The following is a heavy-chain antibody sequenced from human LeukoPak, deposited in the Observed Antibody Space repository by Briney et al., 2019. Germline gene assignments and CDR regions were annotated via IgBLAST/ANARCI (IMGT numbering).Heavy chain of an antibody. CDR2: IYYSGST. Sequence: PSETLSLTCTVSGASFSTYYWSWIRQPPGKGLEWIGYIYYSGSTTYNPSLESRLTISVDTSKNQFSLNLTSVTAADTAVYYCARFYSYYYYMDVWGKGTTVTVSS. J-gene: IGHJ6*03. V-gene: IGHV4-59*08. CDR3: ARFYSYYYYMDV. D-gene: IGHD4-11*01. CDR1: GASFSTYY.